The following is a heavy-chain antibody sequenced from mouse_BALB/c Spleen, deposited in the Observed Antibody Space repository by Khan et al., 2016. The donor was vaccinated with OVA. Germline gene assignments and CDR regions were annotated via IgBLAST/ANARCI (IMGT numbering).Heavy chain of an antibody. V-gene: IGHV5-17*02. CDR2: ISGDSSTI. D-gene: IGHD1-1*01. CDR1: GFTFSSYG. CDR3: ATSYYYGYYFDY. J-gene: IGHJ2*01. Sequence: EVKVVESGGGLVQPGGSRKLSCAASGFTFSSYGMHWVRQAPEKGLEWVAYISGDSSTIYYADTVKGRFTISRDNPKNTLFLQMTSLMSEDTAMDYCATSYYYGYYFDYWGPGTTLTVSS.